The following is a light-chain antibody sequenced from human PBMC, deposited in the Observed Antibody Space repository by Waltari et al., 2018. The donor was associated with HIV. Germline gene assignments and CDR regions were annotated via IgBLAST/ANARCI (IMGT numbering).Light chain of an antibody. CDR3: QQCGSSLCT. Sequence: EIVLTQSPGTLSLSPGERATLSCRASQSVSSSYLAWYQQKPGQAPRLLRATGIPDRFSGSGSGTDFTLTNSRLEPEDFAVYYCQQCGSSLCTFGQGTKLEIK. J-gene: IGKJ2*02. CDR1: QSVSSSY. V-gene: IGKV3-20*01.